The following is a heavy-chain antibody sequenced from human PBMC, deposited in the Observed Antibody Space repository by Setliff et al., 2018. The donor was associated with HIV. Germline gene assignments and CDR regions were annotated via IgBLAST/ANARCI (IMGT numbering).Heavy chain of an antibody. J-gene: IGHJ4*02. Sequence: PSETLSLTCAVSGASDISYIWWSWVRQAPGKGLEWVSSISSSGNYINYADSVKGRFTISRDNAKNSLYLQLNSLRVEDTAMYYCMRWGLPYAIDYWGQGMLVTVSS. CDR1: GASDISYI. V-gene: IGHV3-21*06. CDR3: MRWGLPYAIDY. CDR2: ISSSGNYI. D-gene: IGHD2-21*02.